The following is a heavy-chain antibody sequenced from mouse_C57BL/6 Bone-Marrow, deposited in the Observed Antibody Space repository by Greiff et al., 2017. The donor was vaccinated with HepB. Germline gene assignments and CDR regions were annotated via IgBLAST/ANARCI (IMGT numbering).Heavy chain of an antibody. CDR3: ARWRAIYYGYDEGFAY. CDR1: GYTFTDYY. D-gene: IGHD2-2*01. Sequence: QVQLQQPGPELVKPGASVKISCKASGYTFTDYYINWVKQRPGQGLEWIGWIYPGSGNTKYNEKFKGKATLTVDTSSSTAYMQLSSLTSEDSAVYFCARWRAIYYGYDEGFAYWGQGTLVTVSA. V-gene: IGHV1-84*01. J-gene: IGHJ3*01. CDR2: IYPGSGNT.